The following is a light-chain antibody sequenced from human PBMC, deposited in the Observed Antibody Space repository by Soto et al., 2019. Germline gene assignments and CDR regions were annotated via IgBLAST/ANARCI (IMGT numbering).Light chain of an antibody. CDR1: QSISDY. CDR2: ASS. CDR3: QQSYSTPTIT. J-gene: IGKJ5*01. V-gene: IGKV1-39*01. Sequence: DINVTQSPSSLSAFVGDIVTITWRANQSISDYLNWYQQKSVKVPKFLIYASSSLQSGVPSRFRGSGSGTDFTLTISSLQPEDFATYYCQQSYSTPTITFGQGTRLEIK.